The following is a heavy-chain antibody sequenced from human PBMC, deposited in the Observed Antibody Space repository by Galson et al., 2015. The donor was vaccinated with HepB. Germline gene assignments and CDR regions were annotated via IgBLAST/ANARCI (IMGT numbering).Heavy chain of an antibody. Sequence: SLRLSCAASGFTFSSYAMHWVRQAPGKGLEWVAVISYDGSNKYYADSVKGRFTISRDNSKNTLYLQMNSLRAEDMAVYYCARDLSRGLTGYYEDWGQGTLVTVSS. CDR1: GFTFSSYA. CDR2: ISYDGSNK. J-gene: IGHJ4*02. CDR3: ARDLSRGLTGYYED. V-gene: IGHV3-30-3*01. D-gene: IGHD3-9*01.